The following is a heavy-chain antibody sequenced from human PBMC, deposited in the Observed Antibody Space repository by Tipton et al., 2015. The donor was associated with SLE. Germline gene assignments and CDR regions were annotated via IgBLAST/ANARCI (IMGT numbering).Heavy chain of an antibody. D-gene: IGHD2-8*02. V-gene: IGHV1-46*01. CDR3: ARAGDIVLVVYAFDI. Sequence: QLVQSGAEVKKPGASVKVSCKASGYTFTSYFIHWVRQAPGQGLEWMGIINPSGGSTSYAQKFQGRVTMTRDTSTSTVYMELGSLRSEDTAVYYCARAGDIVLVVYAFDIWGQGTMVTVSS. J-gene: IGHJ3*02. CDR1: GYTFTSYF. CDR2: INPSGGST.